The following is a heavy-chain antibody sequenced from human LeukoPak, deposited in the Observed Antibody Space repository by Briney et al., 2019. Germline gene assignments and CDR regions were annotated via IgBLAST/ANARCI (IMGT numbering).Heavy chain of an antibody. V-gene: IGHV3-21*01. CDR2: ISGSSYYI. J-gene: IGHJ4*02. Sequence: PGGSLRLSCVASGFTFSTYTLNWVRQTPGKGLEWVSSISGSSYYIYYADSVRGRFTISRDNAENSGYLQMNSLRAEDTAVYYCARAGDYSENDYWGQGTLVTVSS. D-gene: IGHD4-11*01. CDR3: ARAGDYSENDY. CDR1: GFTFSTYT.